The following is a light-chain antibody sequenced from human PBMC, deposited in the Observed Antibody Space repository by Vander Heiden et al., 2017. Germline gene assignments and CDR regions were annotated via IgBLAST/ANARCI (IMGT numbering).Light chain of an antibody. V-gene: IGKV1-16*02. CDR3: QHYRSYPIT. J-gene: IGKJ5*01. Sequence: DIQMTQSPSSLSAYVGDRVTITCRASQDIGNSLAWFQQRPGKAPKSLIYGVSTLRSGVPSKFSGSRSVTDFILTISNLQPEDFATYYCQHYRSYPITFGQGTRLEIK. CDR2: GVS. CDR1: QDIGNS.